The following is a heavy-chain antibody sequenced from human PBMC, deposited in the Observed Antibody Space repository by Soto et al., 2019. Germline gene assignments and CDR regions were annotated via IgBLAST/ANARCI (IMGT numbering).Heavy chain of an antibody. CDR3: AIEYSSSPPYHPIGY. D-gene: IGHD6-6*01. CDR1: GGTFSSYS. CDR2: IIPIFGTA. Sequence: PVKLSCKASGGTFSSYSISWVRQAPGQGLEWMGGIIPIFGTANYAQKFQGRVTITADESTSTAYMELSSLRSEDTAVYYCAIEYSSSPPYHPIGYWGHGTLVTVSS. J-gene: IGHJ4*01. V-gene: IGHV1-69*13.